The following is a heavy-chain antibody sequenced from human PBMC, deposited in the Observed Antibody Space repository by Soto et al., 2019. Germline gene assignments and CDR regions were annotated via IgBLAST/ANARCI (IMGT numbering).Heavy chain of an antibody. Sequence: GESLKISCKGSGYSFAGYWITWVRQKPGKGLEWMGRIDPSDSQTYYSPSFRGHVTISVTKSITTVYLQWSSLRASDTAMYYCARQIYDSDTGPNFQYYFDSWGQGTPVTAPQ. CDR1: GYSFAGYW. CDR3: ARQIYDSDTGPNFQYYFDS. J-gene: IGHJ4*02. D-gene: IGHD3-22*01. CDR2: IDPSDSQT. V-gene: IGHV5-10-1*01.